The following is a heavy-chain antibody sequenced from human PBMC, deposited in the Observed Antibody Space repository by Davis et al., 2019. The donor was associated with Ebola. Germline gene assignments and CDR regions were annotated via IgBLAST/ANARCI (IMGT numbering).Heavy chain of an antibody. CDR3: ARDQGGWHIYYYYYMDV. Sequence: GESLKISCAASRFTFNIYAMHWVRQAPGKGLEWVAVLSYDGSNEYYTDSVKGRFTISRDNSKNTLYLQMNSLRAEDTAVYYCARDQGGWHIYYYYYMDVWGKGTTVTVSS. J-gene: IGHJ6*03. D-gene: IGHD6-19*01. CDR1: RFTFNIYA. V-gene: IGHV3-30-3*01. CDR2: LSYDGSNE.